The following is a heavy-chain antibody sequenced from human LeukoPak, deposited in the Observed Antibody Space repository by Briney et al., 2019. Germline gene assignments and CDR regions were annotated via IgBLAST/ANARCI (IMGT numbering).Heavy chain of an antibody. D-gene: IGHD3-10*01. CDR3: ARGEPYYYGSGPLVDYFDY. Sequence: SETLSLSCTVSGGSISSYYWSWIRQPPGKGLEWIGYISYSGSTNYNPSLKSRVTISVDTSKNQFSLKLNSVTAADTAVYYCARGEPYYYGSGPLVDYFDYWGQGTLVTVSS. J-gene: IGHJ4*02. CDR1: GGSISSYY. CDR2: ISYSGST. V-gene: IGHV4-59*01.